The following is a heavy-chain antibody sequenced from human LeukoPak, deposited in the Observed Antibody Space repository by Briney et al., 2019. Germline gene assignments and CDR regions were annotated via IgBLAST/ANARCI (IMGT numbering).Heavy chain of an antibody. Sequence: SVKVSCKASGGTFSSYAVSWVRQAPGQGLEWMGGIIPIFGTANYAQKFQGRVTITTDESTSTAYMELSSLRSEDTAVYYCARRDRDGYNLGAFDIWGQGTMVTVSS. CDR1: GGTFSSYA. CDR3: ARRDRDGYNLGAFDI. D-gene: IGHD5-24*01. CDR2: IIPIFGTA. J-gene: IGHJ3*02. V-gene: IGHV1-69*05.